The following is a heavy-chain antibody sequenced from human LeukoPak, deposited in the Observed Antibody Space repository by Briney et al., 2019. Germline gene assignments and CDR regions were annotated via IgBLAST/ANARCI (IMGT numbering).Heavy chain of an antibody. V-gene: IGHV4-39*07. D-gene: IGHD3-10*01. J-gene: IGHJ5*02. Sequence: YSGSTYYNPSLKSRVTISVDTSKNQFSLKLSSVTAADTAVYYCARANMVRGVESFFDRNWFDPWGQGTLVTVSS. CDR2: YSGST. CDR3: ARANMVRGVESFFDRNWFDP.